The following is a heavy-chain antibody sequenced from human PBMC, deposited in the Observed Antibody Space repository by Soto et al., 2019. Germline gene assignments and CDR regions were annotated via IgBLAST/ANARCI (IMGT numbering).Heavy chain of an antibody. J-gene: IGHJ3*02. D-gene: IGHD3-9*01. CDR2: INAGNGNT. CDR3: ARDEYYDILTGPNDAFDI. V-gene: IGHV1-3*01. Sequence: ASVKVSCKASGYTFTSYAMHWVRQAPGQRLEWMGWINAGNGNTKYSQKFQGRVTITRDTSASTAYMELSSLRSEDTAVYYCARDEYYDILTGPNDAFDIWGQGTMVTVS. CDR1: GYTFTSYA.